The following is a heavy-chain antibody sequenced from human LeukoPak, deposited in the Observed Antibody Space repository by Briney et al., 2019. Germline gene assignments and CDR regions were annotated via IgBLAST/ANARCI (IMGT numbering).Heavy chain of an antibody. V-gene: IGHV4-39*07. Sequence: SSETLSLTCTVSGGSISSSSWYWGWIRQRPGKGREGMVSIYCSGSTYYNPSRRSRITIAVYKSKSQFSLKLSSLPAADTAVYYCASRWRTYCSSTSCLPPPSAFDIWGQGTMVTVSS. CDR1: GGSISSSSWY. J-gene: IGHJ3*02. CDR2: IYCSGST. D-gene: IGHD2-2*01. CDR3: ASRWRTYCSSTSCLPPPSAFDI.